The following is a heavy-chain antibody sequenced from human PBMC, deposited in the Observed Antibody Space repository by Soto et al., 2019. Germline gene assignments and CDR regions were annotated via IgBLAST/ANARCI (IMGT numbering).Heavy chain of an antibody. D-gene: IGHD2-15*01. CDR3: ARAGTCSGGSCQKGIDY. V-gene: IGHV4-31*03. CDR2: IYYSGST. CDR1: GGSISSGGYY. J-gene: IGHJ4*02. Sequence: SETLSLTCTVSGGSISSGGYYWSWIRQHPGKGLEWIGYIYYSGSTYYNPSLKSRVTISVDTSKNQFSLKLSSVTAADTAVYYCARAGTCSGGSCQKGIDYWGQGTLVTVSS.